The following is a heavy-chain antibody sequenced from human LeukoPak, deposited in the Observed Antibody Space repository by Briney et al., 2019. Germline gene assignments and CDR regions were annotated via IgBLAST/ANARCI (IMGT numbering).Heavy chain of an antibody. CDR3: AREQYYDSSGSARGYYYGMDV. CDR2: IWYDGSNK. CDR1: RFTFSNYG. D-gene: IGHD3-22*01. V-gene: IGHV3-33*01. Sequence: GGSLRLSCAASRFTFSNYGMHWVRQAPGKGLEWVAVIWYDGSNKYYADSVKGRFTISRDNSKNTLYLQMNSLRAEDTAVYYCAREQYYDSSGSARGYYYGMDVWGQGTTVTASS. J-gene: IGHJ6*02.